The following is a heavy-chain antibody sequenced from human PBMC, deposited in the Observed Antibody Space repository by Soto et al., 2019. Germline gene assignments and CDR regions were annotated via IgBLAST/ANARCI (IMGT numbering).Heavy chain of an antibody. Sequence: GGSLRLSCAASGFTFDYYAMHWVRQVPGKGLEWVSGINWNSGSIGYGDSVKGRFAISRDNAKNSLHLQMNSLSAEDTAFYYCVKDESINWYSGHFRHWGQGTLVTVSS. CDR3: VKDESINWYSGHFRH. D-gene: IGHD6-13*01. V-gene: IGHV3-9*01. CDR1: GFTFDYYA. J-gene: IGHJ1*01. CDR2: INWNSGSI.